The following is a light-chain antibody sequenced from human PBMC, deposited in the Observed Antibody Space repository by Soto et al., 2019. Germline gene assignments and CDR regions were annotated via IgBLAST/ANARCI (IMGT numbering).Light chain of an antibody. J-gene: IGKJ4*01. CDR1: QDISNY. CDR2: AAS. CDR3: QKYNSAPRT. V-gene: IGKV1-27*01. Sequence: DIQMTQSPSSLSASVGDRVTITCRASQDISNYLAWYQQKPGKVPKLLIYAASTLQSGVPSRFSGSVSGTDFTLTISSLHSEDVATYYCQKYNSAPRTFGGGPKVEIK.